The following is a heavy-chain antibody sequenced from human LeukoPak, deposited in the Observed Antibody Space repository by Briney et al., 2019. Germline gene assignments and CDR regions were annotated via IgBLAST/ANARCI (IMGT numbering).Heavy chain of an antibody. J-gene: IGHJ4*02. CDR1: GGSMSSGSYY. CDR2: IYTSGST. D-gene: IGHD3-10*01. Sequence: PSETLSLTCTVSGGSMSSGSYYWSWLRQPAGKGLEWIGRIYTSGSTNYNPSLKSRVTISVDTSKNQFSLKLSSVTAADTAVYYCARGYYGSGIDYWGQGTLVTVSS. V-gene: IGHV4-61*02. CDR3: ARGYYGSGIDY.